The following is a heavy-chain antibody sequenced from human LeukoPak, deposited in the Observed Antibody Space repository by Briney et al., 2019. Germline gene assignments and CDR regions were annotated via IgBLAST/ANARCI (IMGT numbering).Heavy chain of an antibody. CDR2: ISSSGSTI. D-gene: IGHD1-26*01. J-gene: IGHJ4*02. Sequence: GGSLRLSCAASGFTFSSYEMNWVRQAPGKGLEWVSYISSSGSTIYYADSVKGRFTISRDNAKNSLYLQMNSLRAEDTAVYYCARESLVGAFDYWGQGTLVTVSS. CDR1: GFTFSSYE. CDR3: ARESLVGAFDY. V-gene: IGHV3-48*03.